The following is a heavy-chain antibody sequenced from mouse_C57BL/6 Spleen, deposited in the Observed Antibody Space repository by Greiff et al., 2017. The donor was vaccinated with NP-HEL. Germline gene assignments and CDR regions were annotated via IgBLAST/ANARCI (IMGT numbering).Heavy chain of an antibody. CDR3: ASVVDY. V-gene: IGHV1-50*01. J-gene: IGHJ2*01. CDR2: IDPSDSYT. CDR1: GYTFTSYW. Sequence: QVQLQQSGAELVKPGASVKLSCKASGYTFTSYWMQWVKQRPGQGLEWIGEIDPSDSYTNYNQKFKGKATLTVDTSSSTAYMQLSSLTSEDSAVYYCASVVDYWGQGTTLTVSS.